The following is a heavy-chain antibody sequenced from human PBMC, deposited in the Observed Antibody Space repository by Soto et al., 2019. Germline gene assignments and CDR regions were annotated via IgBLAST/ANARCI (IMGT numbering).Heavy chain of an antibody. J-gene: IGHJ4*02. CDR1: GFTFSSYA. D-gene: IGHD6-13*01. V-gene: IGHV3-30-3*01. Sequence: GGSLRLSCAASGFTFSSYAMHWVRQAPGKGLEWVAVISYDGSNKYYADSVKGRFTISRDNSKNTLYLQTNSLRAEDTAVYYCARGGSSHHDYWGQGTLVTVSS. CDR3: ARGGSSHHDY. CDR2: ISYDGSNK.